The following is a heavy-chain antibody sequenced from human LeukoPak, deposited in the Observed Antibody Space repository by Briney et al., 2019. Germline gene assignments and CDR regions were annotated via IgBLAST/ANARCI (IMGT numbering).Heavy chain of an antibody. D-gene: IGHD3-10*01. CDR1: GGTFSSYA. CDR3: ARERVELWFGVLAWFDP. J-gene: IGHJ5*02. Sequence: GASVKVSCKASGGTFSSYAISWVRQAPGQGLEWMGGIIPIFGTANYAQKFQGRVTITADESTSTAYMELSSLRSEDTAVYYCARERVELWFGVLAWFDPWGQGTLVTVSS. CDR2: IIPIFGTA. V-gene: IGHV1-69*13.